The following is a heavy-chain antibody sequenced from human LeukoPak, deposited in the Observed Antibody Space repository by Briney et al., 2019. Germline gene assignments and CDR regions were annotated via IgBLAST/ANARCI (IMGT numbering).Heavy chain of an antibody. CDR2: ISWNSGSI. D-gene: IGHD6-19*01. CDR1: GFTFDDYA. CDR3: AKDMAV. Sequence: GGSLRLSCAASGFTFDDYAMHWVRQAPGKGLEWVSGISWNSGSIGYADSVKGRFTISRDNAKNSLYLQMNSLRAEDTVLYYCAKDMAVWGQGTLVTVSS. J-gene: IGHJ4*02. V-gene: IGHV3-9*01.